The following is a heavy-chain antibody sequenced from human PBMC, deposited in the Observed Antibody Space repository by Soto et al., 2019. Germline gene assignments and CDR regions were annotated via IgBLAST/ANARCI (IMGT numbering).Heavy chain of an antibody. D-gene: IGHD3-22*01. J-gene: IGHJ4*02. V-gene: IGHV3-23*01. CDR1: GITISNYP. Sequence: QLLESGGGLVQRGGSLRLSCAASGITISNYPMSWVRQAPGKGLDWVSGISGSGDRTYYADSAKGRFTISKDISRNSLSLQLDSLGVEDTAVYFCVKDDGGYPSTAPHWGQGTLVTVSS. CDR3: VKDDGGYPSTAPH. CDR2: ISGSGDRT.